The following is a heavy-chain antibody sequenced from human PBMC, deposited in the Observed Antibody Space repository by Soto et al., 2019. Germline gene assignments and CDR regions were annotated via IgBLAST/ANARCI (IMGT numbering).Heavy chain of an antibody. V-gene: IGHV4-34*01. CDR2: INHSGST. Sequence: SDTLSLTCSGYGVYFSGYDWSWIRQPPGKGLEWIGEINHSGSTNYNPSLKSRVTISVDTSKNQFSLKLSSVTAADTAVYYCAREPLTTVTTDAFDIWGQGTMVTVSS. CDR3: AREPLTTVTTDAFDI. J-gene: IGHJ3*02. D-gene: IGHD4-17*01. CDR1: GVYFSGYD.